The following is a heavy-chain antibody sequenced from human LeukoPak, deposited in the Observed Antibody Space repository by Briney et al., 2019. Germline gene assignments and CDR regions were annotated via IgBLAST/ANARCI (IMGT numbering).Heavy chain of an antibody. CDR3: ARGGTGLSTTDY. V-gene: IGHV1-69*05. CDR2: ISPIFGTA. D-gene: IGHD1-26*01. J-gene: IGHJ4*02. Sequence: SVKVSCKASGGTFSSYTISWVRQAPGQGLEWMGRISPIFGTANYAQKFQGRVTITTDESTSTAYMELSSLRSEDTAVYYCARGGTGLSTTDYWGQGTLVTVSS. CDR1: GGTFSSYT.